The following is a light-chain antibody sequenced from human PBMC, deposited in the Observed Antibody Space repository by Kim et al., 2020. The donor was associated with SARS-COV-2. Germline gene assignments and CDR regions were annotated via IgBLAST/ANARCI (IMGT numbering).Light chain of an antibody. J-gene: IGLJ2*01. CDR2: QDS. CDR1: KLGDKY. V-gene: IGLV3-1*01. Sequence: SVSPGQTASITCSGDKLGDKYACWYQQKPGQSPVLVIYQDSKRPSGIHERFSGSNSGNTATLTISGTQAMDEADYYCQAWDSSHVVFGGGTQLTVL. CDR3: QAWDSSHVV.